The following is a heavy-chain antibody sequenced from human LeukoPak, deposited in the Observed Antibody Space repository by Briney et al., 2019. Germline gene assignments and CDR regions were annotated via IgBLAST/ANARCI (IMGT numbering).Heavy chain of an antibody. D-gene: IGHD6-19*01. CDR1: GFAFNAYT. J-gene: IGHJ6*02. Sequence: GRSLRLSCAASGFAFNAYTIHWVRQAPGKGLEWVAHISNDGSIKYFSDSVKGRLTVSRDNSKNTLYLQMNSLSSADTAVYYCARAVAGTLYFYYGMDVWGQGTTVTVSS. CDR3: ARAVAGTLYFYYGMDV. CDR2: ISNDGSIK. V-gene: IGHV3-30-3*01.